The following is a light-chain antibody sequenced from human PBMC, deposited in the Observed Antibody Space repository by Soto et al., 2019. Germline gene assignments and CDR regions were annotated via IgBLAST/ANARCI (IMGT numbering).Light chain of an antibody. CDR1: QGISAY. CDR2: AAS. CDR3: HQTYSGXS. Sequence: LLTQSPSSLSASVGDRVTITCRASQGISAYLNWYQQKPGKAPQLLIFAASTLQHGVPSRFTGSGSGTDFTLAINNLQPEDFATYYCHQTYSGXSFGPGTKV. V-gene: IGKV1-39*01. J-gene: IGKJ1*01.